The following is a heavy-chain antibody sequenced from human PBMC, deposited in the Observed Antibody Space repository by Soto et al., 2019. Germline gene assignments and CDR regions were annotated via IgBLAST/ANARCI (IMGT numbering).Heavy chain of an antibody. CDR2: INPNSGGT. Sequence: ASVKVSCKASGYTFTGYYMHWVRQAPGQGLEWMGWINPNSGGTNYAQKFQGWVTMTRDTSISTAYMELSRLRSDDTAVYYCARDRVGVLVPAAIWFDYWGQGTLVTVSS. CDR3: ARDRVGVLVPAAIWFDY. J-gene: IGHJ4*02. D-gene: IGHD2-2*01. CDR1: GYTFTGYY. V-gene: IGHV1-2*04.